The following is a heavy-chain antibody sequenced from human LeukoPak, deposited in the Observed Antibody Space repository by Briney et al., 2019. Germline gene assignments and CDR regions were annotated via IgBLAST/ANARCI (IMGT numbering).Heavy chain of an antibody. Sequence: SETLSLTCTVSGGSISTYCWTWIRQPPGKGLEWIGHVYYSGSTNYNPSLKSRATISVDTSKNQFSLTLNSVTAAATDMYYCAGTFSVPGPGWFDPWGQGTLVTVSS. J-gene: IGHJ5*02. CDR2: VYYSGST. CDR3: AGTFSVPGPGWFDP. CDR1: GGSISTYC. V-gene: IGHV4-59*01.